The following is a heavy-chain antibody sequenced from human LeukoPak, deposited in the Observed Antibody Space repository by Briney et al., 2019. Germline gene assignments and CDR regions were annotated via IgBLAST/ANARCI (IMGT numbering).Heavy chain of an antibody. CDR3: AREEYSSDWYGHDS. Sequence: PSETLSLTCTVSGGSISNTNYSWAWIRQPPGRGLEWIGSIYYTGTTFDNPSLKSRVTLSVDTSKNQFSLRLASVTAADTAFYYCAREEYSSDWYGHDSWGQGTLVTVSS. J-gene: IGHJ4*02. CDR1: GGSISNTNYS. D-gene: IGHD6-13*01. CDR2: IYYTGTT. V-gene: IGHV4-39*07.